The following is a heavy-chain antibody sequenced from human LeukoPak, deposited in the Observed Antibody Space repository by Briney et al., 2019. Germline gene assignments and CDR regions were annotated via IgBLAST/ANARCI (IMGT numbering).Heavy chain of an antibody. D-gene: IGHD2-2*03. Sequence: ASVKVSCKASGYTFTSYYMHWVRQAPGQGLEWMGIINPSGGSTSYAQKFQGRVTMTRDTSTSTVYMELSSLRSEDTAVYYCARDGYCSSTSCYPHFDYWGQGTLVTVSS. CDR1: GYTFTSYY. CDR2: INPSGGST. CDR3: ARDGYCSSTSCYPHFDY. V-gene: IGHV1-46*01. J-gene: IGHJ4*02.